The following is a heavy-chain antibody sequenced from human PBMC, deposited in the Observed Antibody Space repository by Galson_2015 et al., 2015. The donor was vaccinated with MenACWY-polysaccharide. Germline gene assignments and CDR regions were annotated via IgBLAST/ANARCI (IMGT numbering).Heavy chain of an antibody. Sequence: SVKVSCKASGYTFIGYYMHWGRQAPGQRLEWMGWINPNNGGTDFARKFRGRIRMTRATSISTAYMELNRLTSDDTAGYYCEREQDSRSLDFWGQGTLVTVSS. J-gene: IGHJ4*02. CDR1: GYTFIGYY. D-gene: IGHD3/OR15-3a*01. CDR3: EREQDSRSLDF. CDR2: INPNNGGT. V-gene: IGHV1-2*02.